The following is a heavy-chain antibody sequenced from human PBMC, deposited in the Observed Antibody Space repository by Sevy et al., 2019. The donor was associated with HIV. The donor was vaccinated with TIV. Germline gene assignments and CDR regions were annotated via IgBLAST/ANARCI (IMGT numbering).Heavy chain of an antibody. CDR3: ARGVRPWYYYDSSGYYFDY. V-gene: IGHV1-8*01. CDR1: GYTFTSYD. Sequence: ASVKVSCKASGYTFTSYDINWVRQATGQGLEWMGWMNPNSGNTGYAQKFQGRVTMTRNTSISTAYMELSSLRSEDTAVYYCARGVRPWYYYDSSGYYFDYWGQRTLVTVSS. D-gene: IGHD3-22*01. CDR2: MNPNSGNT. J-gene: IGHJ4*02.